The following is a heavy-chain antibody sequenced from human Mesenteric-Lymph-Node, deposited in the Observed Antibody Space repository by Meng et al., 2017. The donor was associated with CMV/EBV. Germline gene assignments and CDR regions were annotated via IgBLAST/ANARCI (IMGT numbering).Heavy chain of an antibody. CDR2: ISSSSSYI. Sequence: GESLKISCAASGFTFSSYAMHWVRQAPGKGLEWVSSISSSSSYIYYADSVKGRFTISRDNAKNSLYLQMNSLRAEDTAVYYCAKVFALDYGDYGMDVWGQGTTVTVSS. CDR1: GFTFSSYA. CDR3: AKVFALDYGDYGMDV. V-gene: IGHV3-21*04. J-gene: IGHJ6*01. D-gene: IGHD4-17*01.